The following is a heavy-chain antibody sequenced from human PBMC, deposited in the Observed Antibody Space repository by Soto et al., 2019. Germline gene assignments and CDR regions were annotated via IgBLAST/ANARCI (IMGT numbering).Heavy chain of an antibody. Sequence: EVQLLESGGKLVQPGGSLTLSCAASGFTFSTYAMAWVRQAPGKGLEWVSGVSASGLNTDYADPVKGRFYISRDNSKNTVSLHMNSLRAEDTALYYCAKERPRRTSGYFVDYWGQGTAVTVSS. CDR3: AKERPRRTSGYFVDY. CDR2: VSASGLNT. D-gene: IGHD5-18*01. J-gene: IGHJ4*02. CDR1: GFTFSTYA. V-gene: IGHV3-23*01.